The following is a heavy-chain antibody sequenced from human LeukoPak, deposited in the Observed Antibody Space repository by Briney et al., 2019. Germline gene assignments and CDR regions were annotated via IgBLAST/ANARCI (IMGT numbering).Heavy chain of an antibody. D-gene: IGHD5-24*01. CDR1: GFIVTNNY. Sequence: GGSLRLSCAASGFIVTNNYMSWIRQAPGKGLDWLSYISISGSDTFYADSVSGRFTISRDNAKNSLFLQMNSLRIEDTAVYYCARGNNTFEMATLALDHWGQGALVTVSS. CDR2: ISISGSDT. V-gene: IGHV3-11*01. CDR3: ARGNNTFEMATLALDH. J-gene: IGHJ4*02.